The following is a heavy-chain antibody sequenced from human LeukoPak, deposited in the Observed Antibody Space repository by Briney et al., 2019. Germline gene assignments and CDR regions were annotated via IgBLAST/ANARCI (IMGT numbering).Heavy chain of an antibody. Sequence: PGGSLRLSCAASGFTFSSYEMNWVRQAPGKGLEWVSYISSSGSTIYYADSVKGRFTISRDNAKNSLYLQMNSLRAEDTAVYYCARAPSGSYGFDPFDYWGQGTLVTVSS. V-gene: IGHV3-48*03. CDR1: GFTFSSYE. CDR3: ARAPSGSYGFDPFDY. D-gene: IGHD1-26*01. CDR2: ISSSGSTI. J-gene: IGHJ4*02.